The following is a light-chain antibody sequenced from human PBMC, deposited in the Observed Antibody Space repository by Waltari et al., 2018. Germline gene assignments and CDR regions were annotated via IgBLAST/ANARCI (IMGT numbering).Light chain of an antibody. CDR2: ENS. CDR1: HSNTGSNF. Sequence: QSVLTQSPSVSETPGQKITISCSGSHSNTGSNFVNWYQQVPGTAPKLLIYENSQRPTGVPDRFSASKSGTSASLAISGLQSQDEADYYCAAWDDGLRGPAFGGGTKVTVL. V-gene: IGLV1-47*01. CDR3: AAWDDGLRGPA. J-gene: IGLJ2*01.